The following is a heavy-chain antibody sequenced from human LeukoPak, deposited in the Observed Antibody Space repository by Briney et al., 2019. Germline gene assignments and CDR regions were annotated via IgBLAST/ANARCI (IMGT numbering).Heavy chain of an antibody. Sequence: PSQTLSLTCTVSGGSISSGGYSWRWIRQHPGKGLEWIGYIYYSGSTYYNPSLKSRVTISVDTSKNQFSLKLSSVTAADTAVYYCARVFGSSGYYYLDYWGQGTLVTVSS. CDR2: IYYSGST. CDR1: GGSISSGGYS. D-gene: IGHD3-22*01. V-gene: IGHV4-31*03. CDR3: ARVFGSSGYYYLDY. J-gene: IGHJ4*02.